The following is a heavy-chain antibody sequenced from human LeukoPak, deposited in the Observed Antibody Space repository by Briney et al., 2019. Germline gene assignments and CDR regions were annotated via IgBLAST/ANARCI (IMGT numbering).Heavy chain of an antibody. D-gene: IGHD4-17*01. J-gene: IGHJ4*02. V-gene: IGHV3-21*01. CDR1: GFTFSSYS. CDR2: ISSSSSYI. CDR3: ARQNYGDYVPPFDY. Sequence: GGSLRLSCAASGFTFSSYSMNWVRQAPGKGLEWVSSISSSSSYIYYADSVKGRFTISRDNAKNSLYLQMNSLRAEDTAVYYCARQNYGDYVPPFDYWGQGTLVTVSS.